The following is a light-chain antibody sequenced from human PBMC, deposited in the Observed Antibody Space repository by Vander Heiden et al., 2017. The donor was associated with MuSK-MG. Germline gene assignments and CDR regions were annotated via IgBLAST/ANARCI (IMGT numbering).Light chain of an antibody. CDR3: QQYNNWPVT. Sequence: EIVMTQSPVTLSVSPGEGATLSCRASQSVSSNLAWYQEKPGQAPRLLIYGASTRATGFPARFSGSGFGTDFTLTITSLQPEDSAIYYCQQYNNWPVTFGGGTKVEIK. CDR1: QSVSSN. J-gene: IGKJ4*01. V-gene: IGKV3-15*01. CDR2: GAS.